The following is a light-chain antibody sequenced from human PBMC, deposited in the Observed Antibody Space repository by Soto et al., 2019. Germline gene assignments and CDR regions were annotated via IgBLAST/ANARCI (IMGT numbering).Light chain of an antibody. J-gene: IGKJ1*01. V-gene: IGKV3-20*01. CDR3: QQYGSSLLT. CDR1: QSVSSSY. Sequence: TLSLSPGERATLSCRASQSVSSSYLAWYQQKPGQAPRLLIYGASSRATGIPDRFSGSGSGTDFTLTISRLEPEDFAVYYCQQYGSSLLTFGQGTKVDIK. CDR2: GAS.